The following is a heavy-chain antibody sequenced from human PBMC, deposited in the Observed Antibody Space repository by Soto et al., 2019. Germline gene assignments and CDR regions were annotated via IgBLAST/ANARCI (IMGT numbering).Heavy chain of an antibody. CDR3: AKGGGCILAV. CDR1: GFTVNSNY. D-gene: IGHD6-25*01. J-gene: IGHJ6*02. CDR2: TNTGGTT. V-gene: IGHV3-53*02. Sequence: EVQVLATGGGLIQPGGSLRLSCAASGFTVNSNYMSWVRQAPGEGLQWVSITNTGGTTYYADYAKGRFTVSRDDSKNTMYLQMNSLRAEDTAVYYCAKGGGCILAVWGQGTTVSVSS.